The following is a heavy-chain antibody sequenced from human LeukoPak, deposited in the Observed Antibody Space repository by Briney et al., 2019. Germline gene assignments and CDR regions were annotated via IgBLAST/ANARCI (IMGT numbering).Heavy chain of an antibody. V-gene: IGHV3-23*01. Sequence: GGSLRLSCAASGFTFSTYAMSWVRQAPGKGLEWVATMTGSGGSTFYGASVKGRFTIARDNSNNMLYLQMNSLRAEDTAVYYCAKDLGLLWFGTFDYWGQGILVTVSS. D-gene: IGHD3-10*01. J-gene: IGHJ4*02. CDR3: AKDLGLLWFGTFDY. CDR1: GFTFSTYA. CDR2: MTGSGGST.